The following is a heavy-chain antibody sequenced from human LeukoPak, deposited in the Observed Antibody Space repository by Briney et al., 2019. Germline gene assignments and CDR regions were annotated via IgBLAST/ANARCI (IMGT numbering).Heavy chain of an antibody. J-gene: IGHJ3*02. Sequence: GGSLRLSCAASGFTFSDYYMSWIRQAPGKGLEWVSYMSSSGITKKYADSVKGRFTISRDNAKNSLYLQMNSLRAEDTAVYYCARSSHDDAFDIWGQGTMVTVSS. V-gene: IGHV3-11*04. CDR3: ARSSHDDAFDI. CDR1: GFTFSDYY. CDR2: MSSSGITK. D-gene: IGHD6-19*01.